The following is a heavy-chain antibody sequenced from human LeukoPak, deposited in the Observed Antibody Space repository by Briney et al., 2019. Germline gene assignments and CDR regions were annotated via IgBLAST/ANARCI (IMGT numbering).Heavy chain of an antibody. V-gene: IGHV1-8*01. D-gene: IGHD3-3*01. CDR2: MNPNSGNT. Sequence: GASVKVSCKASGYTFTSYDINWVRQATGQGLEWMGWMNPNSGNTGYAQKFQGRVTMTRNTSISTAYMELSSLRSEDTAVYYCATLYKRDYYDFWSGYRFVDYWGQGTLVTVSS. CDR3: ATLYKRDYYDFWSGYRFVDY. CDR1: GYTFTSYD. J-gene: IGHJ4*02.